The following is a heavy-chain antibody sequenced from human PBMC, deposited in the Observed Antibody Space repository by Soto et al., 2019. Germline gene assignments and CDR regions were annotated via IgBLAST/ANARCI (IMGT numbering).Heavy chain of an antibody. CDR3: TTPGSPDHSDH. CDR2: ISHDGSSS. D-gene: IGHD2-15*01. Sequence: QVQLVESGGGVVQAGTSLRLSCAVSGIFFSSFGMHWVRQAPGKGLEWVALISHDGSSSFYADSVRGRFTISRDNSRDTVFLQMSGLTTEDTALYYCTTPGSPDHSDHWGNGTLVTVSS. CDR1: GIFFSSFG. V-gene: IGHV3-30*03. J-gene: IGHJ4*01.